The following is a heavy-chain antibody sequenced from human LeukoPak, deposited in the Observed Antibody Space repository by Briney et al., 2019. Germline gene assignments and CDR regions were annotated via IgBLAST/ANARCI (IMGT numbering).Heavy chain of an antibody. D-gene: IGHD1-1*01. CDR3: ASSKYTFSVDY. V-gene: IGHV4-59*08. CDR2: IYYSGST. CDR1: GGSISSYY. Sequence: PSETLSLTCTVSGGSISSYYWSWIRQPPGKGLEWTGYIYYSGSTNYNPSLKSRVTISVDTSKNQFSLKLSSVTAADTAVYYCASSKYTFSVDYWGQGTLVTVSS. J-gene: IGHJ4*02.